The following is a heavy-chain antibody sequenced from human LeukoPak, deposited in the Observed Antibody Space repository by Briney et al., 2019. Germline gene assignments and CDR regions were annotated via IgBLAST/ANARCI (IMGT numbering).Heavy chain of an antibody. V-gene: IGHV4-34*11. Sequence: PSETLSLTCAVYGGSFSGYYWSWIRQPPGKGLEWIGSIYYSGSTYYNPSLKSRVTISVDTSKNQFSLKLSSVTAADTAVYYCARDGRAAAGIDYWGQGTLVTVSS. CDR1: GGSFSGYY. CDR2: IYYSGST. J-gene: IGHJ4*02. CDR3: ARDGRAAAGIDY. D-gene: IGHD6-13*01.